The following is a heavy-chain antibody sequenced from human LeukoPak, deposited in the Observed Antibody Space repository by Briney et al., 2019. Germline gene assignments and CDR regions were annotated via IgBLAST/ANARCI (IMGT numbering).Heavy chain of an antibody. CDR2: ITSSSSHK. V-gene: IGHV3-21*01. CDR3: VRGFPSAVLVVTASPNDY. J-gene: IGHJ4*02. Sequence: PGGSLRLSCSASAFTFSTYSMNWVRQAPGKGLEWVSSITSSSSHKHYADSVKGRFTISRDNAKNSLFLQMNSLRAEDTAVYYCVRGFPSAVLVVTASPNDYWGQGTLVTVSS. D-gene: IGHD2-15*01. CDR1: AFTFSTYS.